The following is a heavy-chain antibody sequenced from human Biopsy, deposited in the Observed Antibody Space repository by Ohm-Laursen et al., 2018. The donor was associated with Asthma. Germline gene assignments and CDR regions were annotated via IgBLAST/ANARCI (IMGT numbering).Heavy chain of an antibody. V-gene: IGHV3-30*18. CDR3: AKDVFPGWELRRGPDY. CDR1: GFRFPIYG. D-gene: IGHD1-26*01. J-gene: IGHJ4*02. Sequence: RSLRLSCSASGFRFPIYGMHWVRQGPGKGLDWVAVISFDGSNKNYTDSVKGRFTISRDNSRNTLHLQMNSLRAEDTAVYYCAKDVFPGWELRRGPDYWGQGTLVTVSS. CDR2: ISFDGSNK.